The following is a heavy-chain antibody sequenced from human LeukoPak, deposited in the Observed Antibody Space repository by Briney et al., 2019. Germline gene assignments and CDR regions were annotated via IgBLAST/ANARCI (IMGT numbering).Heavy chain of an antibody. CDR3: ARENGSCYGY. CDR2: ISSSGSTI. Sequence: GGSLRLSCAASGFTVSSNYMNWVRQAPGKGLEWVSYISSSGSTIYYADSVKGRFTISRDNAKNSLYLQMNSLRAEDTAVYYCARENGSCYGYWGQGTLVTVSS. V-gene: IGHV3-48*03. D-gene: IGHD2-15*01. CDR1: GFTVSSNY. J-gene: IGHJ4*02.